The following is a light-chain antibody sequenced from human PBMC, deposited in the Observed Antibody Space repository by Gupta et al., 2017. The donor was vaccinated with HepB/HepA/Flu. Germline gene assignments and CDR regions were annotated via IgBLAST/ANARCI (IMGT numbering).Light chain of an antibody. V-gene: IGLV1-44*01. CDR2: SNH. J-gene: IGLJ1*01. CDR3: ASWDDSRNGVYV. CDR1: TSNIGRNT. Sequence: HSVLTQPPSASGTPGQRVTVSCSGSTSNIGRNTVNWYRQVPGTAPQLLIYSNHQRPSGVPDRFSGSKSGTSASLAISGLQSEDEADYYCASWDDSRNGVYVFGTGTKVTVL.